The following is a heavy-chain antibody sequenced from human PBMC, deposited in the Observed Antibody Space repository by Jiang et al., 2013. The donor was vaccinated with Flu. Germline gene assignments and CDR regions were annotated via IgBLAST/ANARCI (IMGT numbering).Heavy chain of an antibody. CDR2: IFPADSDT. CDR3: ARLRVSGSYYHFFDY. CDR1: GYSFTDYW. V-gene: IGHV5-51*03. D-gene: IGHD3-10*01. J-gene: IGHJ4*02. Sequence: GAEVKKPGESLKISCKGSGYSFTDYWIGWVRQMPGKGLQWMGFIFPADSDTRYSPSFQGQVTMSADNSITTAYLQWGSLKASDTAMYYCARLRVSGSYYHFFDYWGQGTLVTVSS.